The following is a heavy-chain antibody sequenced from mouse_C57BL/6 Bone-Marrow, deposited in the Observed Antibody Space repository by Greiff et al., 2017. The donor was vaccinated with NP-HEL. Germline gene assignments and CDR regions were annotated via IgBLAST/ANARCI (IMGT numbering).Heavy chain of an antibody. J-gene: IGHJ3*01. D-gene: IGHD2-4*01. CDR1: GYTFTSYW. CDR3: ARGYYDYDVGCAY. Sequence: VQLQQPGAELVMPGASVKLSCKASGYTFTSYWMHWVKQRPGQGLEWIGEIDPSDSYTNYNQKFKGKSTLTVDKSSSTAYMQLSSLTSEDSAVYDCARGYYDYDVGCAYWGQGTLVTVSA. CDR2: IDPSDSYT. V-gene: IGHV1-69*01.